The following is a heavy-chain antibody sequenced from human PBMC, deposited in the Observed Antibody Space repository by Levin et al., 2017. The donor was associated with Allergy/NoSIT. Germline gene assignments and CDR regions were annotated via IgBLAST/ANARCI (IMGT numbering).Heavy chain of an antibody. Sequence: GASVKVSCKASGYTFTGYYMHWVRQAPGQGLEWMAWINPDNGATHNAQKFQGRVSMTRDTTVTTVYLELSSLRSDDTAIYYCARGGCSGGRCAETEAFENWGQGTMVTVSS. D-gene: IGHD2-15*01. J-gene: IGHJ3*02. CDR1: GYTFTGYY. V-gene: IGHV1-2*02. CDR2: INPDNGAT. CDR3: ARGGCSGGRCAETEAFEN.